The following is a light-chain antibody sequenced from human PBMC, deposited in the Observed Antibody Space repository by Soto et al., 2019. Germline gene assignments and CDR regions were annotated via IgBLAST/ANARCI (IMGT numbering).Light chain of an antibody. CDR3: CSYVDNTYV. CDR1: SSDVGSYNS. Sequence: QSALTQPASVSGSPGQSIAISCTGTSSDVGSYNSVSWYQQHPGKAPKLMIYEGSKRPSGVSDRFSGSKSGNTASLTISGLQAEDEADYYCCSYVDNTYVFGTGTKLTVL. V-gene: IGLV2-23*01. J-gene: IGLJ1*01. CDR2: EGS.